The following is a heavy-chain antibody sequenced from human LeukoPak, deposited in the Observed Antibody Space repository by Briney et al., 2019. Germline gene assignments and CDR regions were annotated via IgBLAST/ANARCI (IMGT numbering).Heavy chain of an antibody. Sequence: ASVKVSCKASGYTFTGYYMHWVRQAPGQGLEWMGWINPNSGGTNYAQKFQGRVTMTRDTSISTAHMELSRLRPDDTAVYYCARPYFDLLGWFDPWGQGTLVTVSS. J-gene: IGHJ5*02. CDR2: INPNSGGT. D-gene: IGHD3-9*01. CDR1: GYTFTGYY. CDR3: ARPYFDLLGWFDP. V-gene: IGHV1-2*02.